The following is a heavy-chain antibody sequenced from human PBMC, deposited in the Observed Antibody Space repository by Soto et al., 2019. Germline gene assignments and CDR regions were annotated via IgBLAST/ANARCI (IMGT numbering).Heavy chain of an antibody. CDR3: ARGSPRPLIAARYFDY. CDR1: GGSISSGGYY. CDR2: IYYSGST. J-gene: IGHJ4*02. D-gene: IGHD6-6*01. V-gene: IGHV4-31*03. Sequence: SETLSLTCTVSGGSISSGGYYWSWIRQHPGKGLEWIGYIYYSGSTYYNPSLKSRVTISVDTSKNQFSLKLSSVTAADTAVYYCARGSPRPLIAARYFDYWGQGTLVTVSS.